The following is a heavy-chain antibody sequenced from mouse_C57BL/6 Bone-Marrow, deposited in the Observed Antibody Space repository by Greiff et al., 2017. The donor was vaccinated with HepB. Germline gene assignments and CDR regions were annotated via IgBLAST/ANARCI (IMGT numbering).Heavy chain of an antibody. CDR2: ILPGSGST. Sequence: QVTLKVSGAELMKPGASVKLSCKATGYTFTGYWIEWVKQRPGHGLEWIGEILPGSGSTNYNEKFKGKATFTADTSSNTAYMQLSSLTTEDSAIYYCARWGLRRGTSFAYWGQGTLVTVSA. CDR1: GYTFTGYW. CDR3: ARWGLRRGTSFAY. J-gene: IGHJ3*01. D-gene: IGHD2-4*01. V-gene: IGHV1-9*01.